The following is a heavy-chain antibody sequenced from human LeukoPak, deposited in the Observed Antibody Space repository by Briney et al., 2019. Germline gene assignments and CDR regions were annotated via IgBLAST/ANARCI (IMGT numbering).Heavy chain of an antibody. CDR2: ISYDGSNK. Sequence: PGGSLRLPCAASGFTFSSYAMHWVRQAPGKGLEWVAVISYDGSNKYYADSVKGRFTISRDNSKNTLYLQMNSLRAEDTAVYYCARDRRPGGSGSYLDYWGQGTLVTVSS. CDR3: ARDRRPGGSGSYLDY. J-gene: IGHJ4*02. D-gene: IGHD3-10*01. CDR1: GFTFSSYA. V-gene: IGHV3-30-3*01.